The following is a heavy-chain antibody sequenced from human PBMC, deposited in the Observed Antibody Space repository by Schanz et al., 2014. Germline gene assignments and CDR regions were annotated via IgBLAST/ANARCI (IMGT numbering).Heavy chain of an antibody. V-gene: IGHV1-2*06. D-gene: IGHD6-13*01. CDR1: RYPFTAYY. Sequence: QVHLVQSGSEVKKPGASVKVSCKASRYPFTAYYMHWVRQAPGQGLEWMGRINPNSGDTNYAQKFQGRVTMTRDTSTSTAYMELSRLTSDDTALYYCARDGHSSIWDSYYFYGLDVWGQGTTVTVSS. J-gene: IGHJ6*02. CDR2: INPNSGDT. CDR3: ARDGHSSIWDSYYFYGLDV.